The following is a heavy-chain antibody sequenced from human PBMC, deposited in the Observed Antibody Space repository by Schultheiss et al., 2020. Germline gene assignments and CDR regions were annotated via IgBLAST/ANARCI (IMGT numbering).Heavy chain of an antibody. CDR2: IYTSGST. CDR3: ASGSLDS. D-gene: IGHD5-12*01. V-gene: IGHV4-61*02. CDR1: GGSISSGSYY. Sequence: SQTLSLTFTVSGGSISSGSYYWSWIRQPAGKGLEWIGRIYTSGSTNYHPSLKSRVTISVDTSKNQFSLELRSVSAADTAVYYCASGSLDSWGQGTLVTVSS. J-gene: IGHJ4*02.